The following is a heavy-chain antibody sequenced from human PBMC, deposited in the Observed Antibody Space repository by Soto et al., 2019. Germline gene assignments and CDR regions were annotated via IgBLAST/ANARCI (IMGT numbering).Heavy chain of an antibody. CDR3: AVSSGWNSPLDY. J-gene: IGHJ4*02. CDR2: IYSGGST. Sequence: GGSLRLSCAASGFTVSSNYMSWVRQAPGKGLEWVSVIYSGGSTYYADSVKGRFTISRDNSKNTLYLQMNSLRAEDTAVYYCAVSSGWNSPLDYWGQGTLVTVSS. D-gene: IGHD6-19*01. CDR1: GFTVSSNY. V-gene: IGHV3-66*01.